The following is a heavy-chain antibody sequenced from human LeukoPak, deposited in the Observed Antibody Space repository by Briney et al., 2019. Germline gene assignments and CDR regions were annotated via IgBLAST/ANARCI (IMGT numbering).Heavy chain of an antibody. V-gene: IGHV3-66*01. Sequence: GGSLRLSCAASGFTISNSYMYWVRQAPGKGLEWFSLIYSGGDTYYADSVKGRFTISRDHSKNTLYLQMNSLRVEDTAVYYCARDPPAVRTIPYAWGQGTLVTVSS. CDR1: GFTISNSY. J-gene: IGHJ5*02. D-gene: IGHD1-7*01. CDR2: IYSGGDT. CDR3: ARDPPAVRTIPYA.